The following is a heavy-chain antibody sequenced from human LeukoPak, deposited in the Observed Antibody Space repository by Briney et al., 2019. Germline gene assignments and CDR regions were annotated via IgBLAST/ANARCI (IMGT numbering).Heavy chain of an antibody. CDR1: GGSISSGGYY. Sequence: PSETLSLTCTVSGGSISSGGYYWSWIRQHPGKGLEWIGYIYYSGSTYYNPSLKSRVTISVDTSENQFSLKLSSVTAADTAVYYCARFPKPYCSSTSCPNDNLFDPWGQGTLVTVSS. CDR2: IYYSGST. J-gene: IGHJ5*02. D-gene: IGHD2-2*01. CDR3: ARFPKPYCSSTSCPNDNLFDP. V-gene: IGHV4-31*03.